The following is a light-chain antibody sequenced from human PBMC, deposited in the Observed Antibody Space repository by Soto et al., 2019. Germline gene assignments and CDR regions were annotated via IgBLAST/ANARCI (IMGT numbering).Light chain of an antibody. CDR2: STS. Sequence: EIVLTQSPGTLSLSPGERATLSCRASQSVSSTYLAWYQQKPGQAPRLLIYSTSSRATGIPDRFSGSGSGTDFTLTSSRLEPEDFAVYYCQQYGNSPGFTFGPGTKVDIK. CDR1: QSVSSTY. J-gene: IGKJ3*01. CDR3: QQYGNSPGFT. V-gene: IGKV3-20*01.